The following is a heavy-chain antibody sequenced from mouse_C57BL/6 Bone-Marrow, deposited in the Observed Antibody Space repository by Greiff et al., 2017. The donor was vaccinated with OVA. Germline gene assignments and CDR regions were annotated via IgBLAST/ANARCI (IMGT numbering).Heavy chain of an antibody. Sequence: EVNVVESGGDLVKPGGSLKLSCAASGFTFSSYGMSWVRQTPDKRLEWVATISSGGSYTYYPDSVKGRFTISRDNAKNTLYLQMSSLKSEDTAMYYCARPLGGSYWGQGTLVTVSA. V-gene: IGHV5-6*01. J-gene: IGHJ3*01. CDR1: GFTFSSYG. CDR3: ARPLGGSY. CDR2: ISSGGSYT. D-gene: IGHD4-1*01.